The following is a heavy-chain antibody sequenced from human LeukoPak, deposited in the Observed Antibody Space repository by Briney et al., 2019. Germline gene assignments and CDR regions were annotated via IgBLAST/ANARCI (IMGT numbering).Heavy chain of an antibody. V-gene: IGHV3-74*01. Sequence: GGSLRLSCAASGFTFSSYWVHWVRQAPGKGLVWVSRINSDGSSTSYADSVKGRFTISRDNAKNTLYLQMNSLRAEDTAVYYCAREKRFYGDYFFAPLDVWGKGTTVTVSS. CDR2: INSDGSST. D-gene: IGHD4-17*01. CDR3: AREKRFYGDYFFAPLDV. J-gene: IGHJ6*04. CDR1: GFTFSSYW.